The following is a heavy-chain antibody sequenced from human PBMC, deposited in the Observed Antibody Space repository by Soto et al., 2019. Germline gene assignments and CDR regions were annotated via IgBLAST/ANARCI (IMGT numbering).Heavy chain of an antibody. J-gene: IGHJ6*02. CDR1: GGSIRSGGYY. CDR2: IYYSGNT. V-gene: IGHV4-31*03. Sequence: SETLSLTCSVSGGSIRSGGYYWSWVRQNPRKGLEWIGNIYYSGNTYYNPSLKSRLSISVDTSKNQFSLNLSSVTAADTAVYYCARDRLMATAGTARHYFGLDVWGQGTTVTVSS. D-gene: IGHD5-18*01. CDR3: ARDRLMATAGTARHYFGLDV.